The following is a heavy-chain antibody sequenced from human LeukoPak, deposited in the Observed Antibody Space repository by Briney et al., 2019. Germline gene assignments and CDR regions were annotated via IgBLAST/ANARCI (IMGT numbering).Heavy chain of an antibody. CDR3: TTAAAGTL. CDR1: GFTFSDYY. CDR2: ISSSGGYII. Sequence: GGSLRLSCAASGFTFSDYYMSWIRQAPGEGLEWISCISSSGGYIIYYADSVKGRFTISRDNSKNTLYLQMNSLRAEDTAVYYCTTAAAGTLWGQGTLVTVSS. J-gene: IGHJ4*02. D-gene: IGHD6-13*01. V-gene: IGHV3-11*01.